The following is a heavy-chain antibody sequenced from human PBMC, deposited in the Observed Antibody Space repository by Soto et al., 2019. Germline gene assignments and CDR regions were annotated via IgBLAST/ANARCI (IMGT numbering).Heavy chain of an antibody. CDR3: VRVNHYDILTGYYRNYFDY. V-gene: IGHV3-33*01. Sequence: GGSLRLSCAASGFTFSSYGMHWVRQAPGKGLEWVAVIWYDGSNKYYADSVKGRFTISRDNSKNTLYLQMNSLRAEDTAVYYCVRVNHYDILTGYYRNYFDYWGQGTLVTVSS. CDR2: IWYDGSNK. J-gene: IGHJ4*02. CDR1: GFTFSSYG. D-gene: IGHD3-9*01.